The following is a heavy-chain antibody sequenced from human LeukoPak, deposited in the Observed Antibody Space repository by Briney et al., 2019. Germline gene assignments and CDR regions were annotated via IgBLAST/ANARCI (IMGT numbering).Heavy chain of an antibody. D-gene: IGHD5-18*01. CDR2: ISGSGDSR. CDR1: GFTFKNYA. Sequence: GGSLRLSCAASGFTFKNYAMSWVRQAPGKGLEWVSGISGSGDSRYYADSVKGRFTISRDNSKNTFYMQMNSLRAEDTAVYYCLKKAYSYGPFDYLGQGILVTVSS. J-gene: IGHJ4*02. V-gene: IGHV3-23*01. CDR3: LKKAYSYGPFDY.